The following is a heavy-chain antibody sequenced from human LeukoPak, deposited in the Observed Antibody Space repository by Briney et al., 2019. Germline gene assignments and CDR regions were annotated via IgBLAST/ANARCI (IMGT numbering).Heavy chain of an antibody. V-gene: IGHV4-59*11. CDR2: IYYSGST. CDR3: ARGGNTIFGVVIIPSEFDP. D-gene: IGHD3-3*01. J-gene: IGHJ5*02. CDR1: GGSISSHY. Sequence: SETLSLTCTVSGGSISSHYWSWIRQPPGKGLEWIGYIYYSGSTNYNPSLKSRVTISVDTSKNQFSLKLSSVTAADTAVYYCARGGNTIFGVVIIPSEFDPWGQGTLVTVSS.